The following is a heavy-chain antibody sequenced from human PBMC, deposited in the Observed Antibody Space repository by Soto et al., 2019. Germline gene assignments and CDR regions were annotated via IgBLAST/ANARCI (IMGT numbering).Heavy chain of an antibody. Sequence: QVQLVESGGGVVQPGRSLRLSCAASGFTFSSYGMHWVRQAPGKGLEWVAVISYDGSNKYYADSVKGRFTISRDNSKNTLYLQMNSLRAEDTAVYYCANDGHCSSTSCYAQSYYYYGMDVWGQGTTVTVSS. CDR2: ISYDGSNK. CDR3: ANDGHCSSTSCYAQSYYYYGMDV. D-gene: IGHD2-2*01. J-gene: IGHJ6*02. V-gene: IGHV3-30*18. CDR1: GFTFSSYG.